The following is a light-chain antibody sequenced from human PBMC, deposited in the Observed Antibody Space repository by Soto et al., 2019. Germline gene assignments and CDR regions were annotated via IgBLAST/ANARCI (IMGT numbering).Light chain of an antibody. Sequence: QSVLTQPASVSGSPGQSITISCTGTSRDVGGYNYVSWYQKNPGKAPKLMIYDVSNRPSGVSDRFSGSKSGNTASLTISGLQAEDEADYSCSSYSNSTNLYVFGTGTKVTVL. J-gene: IGLJ1*01. CDR2: DVS. V-gene: IGLV2-14*03. CDR1: SRDVGGYNY. CDR3: SSYSNSTNLYV.